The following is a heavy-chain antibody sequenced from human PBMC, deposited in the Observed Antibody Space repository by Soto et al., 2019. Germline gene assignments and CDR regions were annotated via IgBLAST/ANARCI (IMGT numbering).Heavy chain of an antibody. CDR1: GGSISSYY. D-gene: IGHD5-18*01. CDR2: IYYSGST. J-gene: IGHJ6*02. Sequence: NPSETLSLTCTVSGGSISSYYWSWIRQPPGKGLEWIGYIYYSGSTNYNPSLKSRVTISVDTSKNQFSLKLSSVTAADTAVYYCARGGYRYGYDYYYYGMDVWGQGTTVTVSS. V-gene: IGHV4-59*01. CDR3: ARGGYRYGYDYYYYGMDV.